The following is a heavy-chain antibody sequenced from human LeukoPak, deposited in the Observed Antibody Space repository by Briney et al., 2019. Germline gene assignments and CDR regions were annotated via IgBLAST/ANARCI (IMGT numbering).Heavy chain of an antibody. D-gene: IGHD3-22*01. J-gene: IGHJ3*02. CDR3: TREGVYAPDGSGYHRDAFDI. Sequence: SVKVSCKASGDSFSNNVITWVRLAPGQGLEWMGRIIPVLGVSNFARKFQGRVTITADKSTNTAHMELSRLESGDTAVYYRTREGVYAPDGSGYHRDAFDIWGQGTVVIVSS. CDR1: GDSFSNNV. V-gene: IGHV1-69*04. CDR2: IIPVLGVS.